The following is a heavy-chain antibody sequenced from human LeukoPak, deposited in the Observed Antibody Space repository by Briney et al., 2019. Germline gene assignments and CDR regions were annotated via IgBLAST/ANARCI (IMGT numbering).Heavy chain of an antibody. CDR3: TRVGYIDEGIDY. CDR1: GFILSNHW. D-gene: IGHD5-24*01. CDR2: IKQDGSKK. J-gene: IGHJ4*02. Sequence: GGSLRLSCAASGFILSNHWMTWVRQAPGKGPEWVANIKQDGSKKSYVDSVKGRFTISRDNAKNSLYLQMNSLRAEDTAIYYCTRVGYIDEGIDYWGQGTLVTVSS. V-gene: IGHV3-7*04.